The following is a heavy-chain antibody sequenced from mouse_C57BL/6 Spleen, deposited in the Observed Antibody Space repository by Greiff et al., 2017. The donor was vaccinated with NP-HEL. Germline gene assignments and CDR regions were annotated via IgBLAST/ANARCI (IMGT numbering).Heavy chain of an antibody. J-gene: IGHJ1*03. CDR3: ARTVVDHRCWYFDV. CDR1: GYTFTSYW. V-gene: IGHV1-53*01. D-gene: IGHD1-1*01. Sequence: VQLQQPGTELVKPGASVKLSCKASGYTFTSYWMHWVKQRPGQGLEWIGNINPSNGGTNYNEKFKSKATLTVDKSSSTAYMQLSSLTSEDSAVYYCARTVVDHRCWYFDVWGTGTTVTVSS. CDR2: INPSNGGT.